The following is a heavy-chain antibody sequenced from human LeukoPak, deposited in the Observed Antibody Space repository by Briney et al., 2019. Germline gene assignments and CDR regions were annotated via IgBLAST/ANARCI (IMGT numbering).Heavy chain of an antibody. CDR1: GYTFTGYY. CDR2: INPNSGGT. D-gene: IGHD5-18*01. Sequence: ASVKVSCKASGYTFTGYYMHWVRQAPGQGLEWMGWINPNSGGTNYAQKLQGRVTMTTDTSTSTAYMELRSLRSDDTAVYYCARDERGYSYGLDYWGQGTLVTVSS. J-gene: IGHJ4*02. CDR3: ARDERGYSYGLDY. V-gene: IGHV1-2*02.